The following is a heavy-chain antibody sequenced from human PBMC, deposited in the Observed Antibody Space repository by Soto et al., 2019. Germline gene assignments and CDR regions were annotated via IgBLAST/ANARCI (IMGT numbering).Heavy chain of an antibody. J-gene: IGHJ6*03. CDR1: GYTFTSYG. CDR3: ARDDYIWGSYSLRDFAECYMDV. Sequence: QVQLVQSGAEVKKPGASVKVSCKASGYTFTSYGISWVRQAPGQGLEWMGWISAYNGNTNYAQKLQGRVTMTTDTSTRTDYMEMRSLRSDDTAVYYCARDDYIWGSYSLRDFAECYMDVWGKGTTVTVSS. V-gene: IGHV1-18*01. D-gene: IGHD3-16*01. CDR2: ISAYNGNT.